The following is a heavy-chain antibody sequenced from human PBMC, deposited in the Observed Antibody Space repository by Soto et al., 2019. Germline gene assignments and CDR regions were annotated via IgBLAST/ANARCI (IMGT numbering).Heavy chain of an antibody. J-gene: IGHJ4*02. CDR1: GFTFSSYA. CDR2: IYSGGST. V-gene: IGHV3-66*01. Sequence: GGSLRLSCAASGFTFSSYAMSWVRQAPGKGLEWVSVIYSGGSTYYADSVKGRFTISRDNSKNTLYLQMNSLRAEDTAVYYCARGYCSGGSCYSALDYWGQGTLVTVSS. CDR3: ARGYCSGGSCYSALDY. D-gene: IGHD2-15*01.